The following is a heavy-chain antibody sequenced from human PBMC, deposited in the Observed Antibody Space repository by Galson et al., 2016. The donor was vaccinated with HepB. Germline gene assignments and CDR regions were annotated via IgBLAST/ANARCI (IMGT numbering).Heavy chain of an antibody. V-gene: IGHV3-33*06. J-gene: IGHJ4*02. CDR1: GFTFSSYG. D-gene: IGHD2-2*01. CDR2: IWYDGSNK. CDR3: AKDGRIYCSSASCHDHFHY. Sequence: SLRLSCAASGFTFSSYGMHWVRQAPGKGLEWVAVIWYDGSNKYHADSVKGRFTISRDNSKNTLYLQMNSLRAEDTAVYYCAKDGRIYCSSASCHDHFHYWGQGTLVTVSS.